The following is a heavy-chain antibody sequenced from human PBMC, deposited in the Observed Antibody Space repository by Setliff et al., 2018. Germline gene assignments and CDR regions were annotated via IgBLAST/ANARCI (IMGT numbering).Heavy chain of an antibody. Sequence: LVKVSCKASGGTFNTYAFHWVRQAPGQRPEWMGGIIPVLGVTNYAQKFQGRVTIAADRLTSTGYMELRSLRSEDTAVYYCAGLSTRVTYWGQGTLVTVSS. CDR2: IIPVLGVT. CDR1: GGTFNTYA. V-gene: IGHV1-69*10. CDR3: AGLSTRVTY. J-gene: IGHJ4*02.